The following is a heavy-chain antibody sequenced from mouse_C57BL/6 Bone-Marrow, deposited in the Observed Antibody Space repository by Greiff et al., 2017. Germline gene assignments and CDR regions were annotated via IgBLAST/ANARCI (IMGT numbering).Heavy chain of an antibody. CDR2: IWWDDHK. Sequence: QVTLKESGPGILQPSQTLSLTCSFSGFSLSTFGMCVGWIRQPSGKGLEWLAHIWWDDHKYYNPALKSRLTISKDTSKNQVFLKIANVDTADTATYYCARMRVYGSLWYFDVWGTGTTVTVSS. CDR1: GFSLSTFGMC. V-gene: IGHV8-8*01. D-gene: IGHD1-1*01. CDR3: ARMRVYGSLWYFDV. J-gene: IGHJ1*03.